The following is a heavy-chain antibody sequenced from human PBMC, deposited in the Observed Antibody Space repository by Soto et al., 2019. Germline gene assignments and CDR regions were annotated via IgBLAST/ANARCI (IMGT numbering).Heavy chain of an antibody. Sequence: SETLSLTCAVSGYSISSGYYWGWIRQPPGKGLKWIGSIFHSGSTYYTPSLKSRVTISVDTSKNQFSLKVSSVTAAETAVYYCARLTYYYDTSGLGGVDYWGQGTLVTVSS. CDR2: IFHSGST. D-gene: IGHD3-22*01. J-gene: IGHJ4*02. CDR3: ARLTYYYDTSGLGGVDY. CDR1: GYSISSGYY. V-gene: IGHV4-38-2*01.